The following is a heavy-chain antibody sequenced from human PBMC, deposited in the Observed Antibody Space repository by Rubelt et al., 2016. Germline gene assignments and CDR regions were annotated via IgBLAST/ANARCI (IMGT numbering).Heavy chain of an antibody. CDR3: AKSGTRWSHFDY. J-gene: IGHJ4*02. V-gene: IGHV3-11*04. Sequence: GGALVQPGGSLRLSCTASGFTFSDYYMSWIRQAPGKGLEWVSYMSSGGSSKSYADSVKGRFTISRDNAKNSMYLQMNRLRDEDTAVYYCAKSGTRWSHFDYWGQGALVTVSS. D-gene: IGHD4-23*01. CDR2: MSSGGSSK. CDR1: GFTFSDYY.